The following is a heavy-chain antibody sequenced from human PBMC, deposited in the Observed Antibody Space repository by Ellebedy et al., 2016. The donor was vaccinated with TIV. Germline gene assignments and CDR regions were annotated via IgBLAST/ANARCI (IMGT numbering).Heavy chain of an antibody. CDR3: ARRVAGKASLNY. J-gene: IGHJ4*02. D-gene: IGHD6-19*01. CDR1: GFTSIANY. CDR2: ITTSSSNT. Sequence: PGGSLRLSCAVSGFTSIANYMHRLRHATGKGLEWVAYITTSSSNTNYADSVKGRFTISRDDAKNSLYLQMNSLRAEDTAVYYCARRVAGKASLNYWGQGTLVTVSS. V-gene: IGHV3-11*06.